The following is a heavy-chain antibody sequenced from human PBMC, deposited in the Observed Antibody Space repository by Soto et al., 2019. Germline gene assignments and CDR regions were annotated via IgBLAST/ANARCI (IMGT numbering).Heavy chain of an antibody. D-gene: IGHD4-17*01. CDR3: AASPYKRTTVTTRYWFDP. Sequence: SETLSLTCTVSGGSVSSGSYYWSWIRQPPGKGLEWIGYIYYSGSTNYNPSLKSRVTISVDTSKNQFSLKLSSVTAADTAVYYCAASPYKRTTVTTRYWFDPWGQGTLVTVSS. J-gene: IGHJ5*02. CDR2: IYYSGST. V-gene: IGHV4-61*01. CDR1: GGSVSSGSYY.